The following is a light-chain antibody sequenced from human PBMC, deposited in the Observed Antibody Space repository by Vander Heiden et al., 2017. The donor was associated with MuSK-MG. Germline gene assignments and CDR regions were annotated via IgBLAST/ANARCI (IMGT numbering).Light chain of an antibody. CDR2: DAS. CDR3: QQYDNWPRT. CDR1: ENINRN. Sequence: EIVMTQSPATLSVSPGERATLSCRASENINRNLAWYQQKPGQGPRLLMYDASARAAGFPARFSGSGSGTQFTLTIDSLQSEDYAVYFCQQYDNWPRTFGQGTKLQV. J-gene: IGKJ1*01. V-gene: IGKV3-15*01.